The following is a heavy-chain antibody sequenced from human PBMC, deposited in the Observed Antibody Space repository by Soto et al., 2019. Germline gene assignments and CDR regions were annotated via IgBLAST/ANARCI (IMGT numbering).Heavy chain of an antibody. CDR1: GFNFGAYA. D-gene: IGHD6-19*01. V-gene: IGHV3-23*01. Sequence: GGSLRLSCEASGFNFGAYAMSWVRQAPGKGLEWVSGISGSSSGTYYTDSVKGRFTISRDNSKNTVYLQMYSLRGEDTAVYYCAKDRSENFWVYYYAMDVWGQGTAVTVSS. CDR3: AKDRSENFWVYYYAMDV. CDR2: ISGSSSGT. J-gene: IGHJ6*02.